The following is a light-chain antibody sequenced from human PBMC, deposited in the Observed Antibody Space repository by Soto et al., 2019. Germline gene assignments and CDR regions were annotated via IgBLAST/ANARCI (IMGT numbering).Light chain of an antibody. Sequence: SVLTHPPSASGSPGQSVTISCTGTSSDVGGYNYVSWYQQHPGQAPKLMIYEVSKRPSGVPDRFSGSKSGNTASLTVSGLQAEDEADYYCSSYGGSNNYVFGTGTKVTVL. J-gene: IGLJ1*01. V-gene: IGLV2-8*01. CDR1: SSDVGGYNY. CDR2: EVS. CDR3: SSYGGSNNYV.